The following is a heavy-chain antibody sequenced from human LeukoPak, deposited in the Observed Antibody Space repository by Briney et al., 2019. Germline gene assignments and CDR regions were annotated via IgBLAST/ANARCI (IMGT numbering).Heavy chain of an antibody. V-gene: IGHV4-39*01. D-gene: IGHD5-12*01. CDR1: GGSISSSSYY. CDR3: ARQGSGSGYAMLDY. Sequence: SETLSLTCTVSGGSISSSSYYWGWIRQPPGKGLEWIGSIYYSGSTYYNPSLKSRVTISVDTSKNQFSLKLSSVTAAGTAVYYCARQGSGSGYAMLDYWGQGTLVTVSS. CDR2: IYYSGST. J-gene: IGHJ4*02.